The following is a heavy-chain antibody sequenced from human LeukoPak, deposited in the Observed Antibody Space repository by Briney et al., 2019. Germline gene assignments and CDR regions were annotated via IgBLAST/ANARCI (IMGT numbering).Heavy chain of an antibody. J-gene: IGHJ3*02. V-gene: IGHV1-18*01. Sequence: ASVKVSCKASGGTFSSYAISWVRQAPGQGLEWMGWTSAYNDNTNYAQKLQGRVTMTTDTSTSTAYMELRSLRSDDTAVYYCARGSGYSGYGGINDAFDIWGQGTMVTVSS. D-gene: IGHD5-12*01. CDR3: ARGSGYSGYGGINDAFDI. CDR1: GGTFSSYA. CDR2: TSAYNDNT.